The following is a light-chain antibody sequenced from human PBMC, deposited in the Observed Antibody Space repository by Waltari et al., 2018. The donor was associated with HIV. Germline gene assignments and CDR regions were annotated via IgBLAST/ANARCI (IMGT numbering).Light chain of an antibody. CDR3: MQGTEWPGT. Sequence: DVVMTQSPLSLPVTLGQPASISCKSSQSLLHSDGNTYLNWFHQRPGQSPRRLIYKVSNRDSGVPDRFSGSGSGTDFTLRISRVEAEDVGVYYCMQGTEWPGTFGQGTRLEI. CDR2: KVS. CDR1: QSLLHSDGNTY. V-gene: IGKV2-30*02. J-gene: IGKJ2*01.